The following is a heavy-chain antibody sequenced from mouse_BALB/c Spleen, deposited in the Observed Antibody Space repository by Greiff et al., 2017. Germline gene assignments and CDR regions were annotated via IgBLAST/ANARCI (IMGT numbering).Heavy chain of an antibody. CDR3: ARQRDFDV. CDR2: ISSGGGST. V-gene: IGHV5-12-1*01. Sequence: DVKLVESGGGLVKPGGSLKLSCAASGFAFSSYDMSWVRQTPEKRLEWVAYISSGGGSTYYPDTVKGRFTISRDNAKNTLYLQMSSLKSEDTAMYYCARQRDFDVWGAGTTVTVSS. J-gene: IGHJ1*01. CDR1: GFAFSSYD.